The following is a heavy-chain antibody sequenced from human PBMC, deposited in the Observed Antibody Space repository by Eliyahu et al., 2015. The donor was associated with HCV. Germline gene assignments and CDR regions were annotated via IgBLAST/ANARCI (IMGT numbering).Heavy chain of an antibody. V-gene: IGHV3-20*01. CDR2: INWNGGST. CDR1: GFTFXDYG. J-gene: IGHJ3*02. D-gene: IGHD1-26*01. Sequence: EVQLVESGGGVVRPGGSLRLSCAASGFTFXDYGMSWVRQAPGKGLEWVSGINWNGGSTGYADSVKGRFTSSRDNAKNSLYLQMNNLRAEDTALYHCARVVVGATFLDAFDIWGQGTMVTVSS. CDR3: ARVVVGATFLDAFDI.